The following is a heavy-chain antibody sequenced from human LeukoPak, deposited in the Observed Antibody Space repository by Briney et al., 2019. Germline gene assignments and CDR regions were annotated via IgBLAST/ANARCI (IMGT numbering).Heavy chain of an antibody. V-gene: IGHV5-51*01. Sequence: GESLKISCKGSGYSFNRYWIGWVRQMPGKGLQWMGIIYPGDSDTRLSPSFQGQVTISADKSVSTAYLQWSNLKASDTATYYCVRHEEVGGMFYLDYWGQGTLVNVSS. D-gene: IGHD6-19*01. J-gene: IGHJ4*02. CDR1: GYSFNRYW. CDR2: IYPGDSDT. CDR3: VRHEEVGGMFYLDY.